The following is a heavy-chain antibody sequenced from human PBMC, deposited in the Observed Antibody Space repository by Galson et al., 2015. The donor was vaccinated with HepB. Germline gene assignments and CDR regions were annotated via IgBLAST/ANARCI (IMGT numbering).Heavy chain of an antibody. Sequence: SLRLSCAASGFTFSNAWMSWVRQAPGKGLEWVGRIKSKTDGGTTDYAAPVKGRFTISRDDSKNTLYLQMNSLKTEDTAVYYCTGSGGYSGYAFYYYYYYYMDVWGKGITVTVSS. CDR1: GFTFSNAW. CDR3: TGSGGYSGYAFYYYYYYYMDV. CDR2: IKSKTDGGTT. J-gene: IGHJ6*03. V-gene: IGHV3-15*01. D-gene: IGHD5-12*01.